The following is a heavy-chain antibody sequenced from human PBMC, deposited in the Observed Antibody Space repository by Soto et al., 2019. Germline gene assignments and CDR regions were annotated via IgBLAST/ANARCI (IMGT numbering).Heavy chain of an antibody. CDR1: GYTFSIYG. V-gene: IGHV1-18*01. CDR3: AREAAVAGTAFDH. Sequence: ASVKVSCKASGYTFSIYGINWVRQAPGQGLEWMGWTRPNNGNTKYAQNLQGRVTMTRDTSTTTVYMELSPLRSDDTAVYYCAREAAVAGTAFDHWGQGTLVTVSS. D-gene: IGHD6-19*01. CDR2: TRPNNGNT. J-gene: IGHJ5*02.